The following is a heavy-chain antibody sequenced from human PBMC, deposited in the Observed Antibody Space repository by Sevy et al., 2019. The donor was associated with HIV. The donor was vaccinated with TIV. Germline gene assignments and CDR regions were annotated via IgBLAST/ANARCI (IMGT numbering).Heavy chain of an antibody. V-gene: IGHV5-51*01. CDR2: IYPSDSDA. CDR1: GYSFTSYW. CDR3: ARPRGSSSTVIDY. D-gene: IGHD6-6*01. Sequence: GESLKISCKGSGYSFTSYWIGWVRQMPGKGLEWMGIIYPSDSDARYTPSFQGQVTISADKSISTAYLQWSSLKASDTAMYYCARPRGSSSTVIDYWGQGTLVTVSS. J-gene: IGHJ4*02.